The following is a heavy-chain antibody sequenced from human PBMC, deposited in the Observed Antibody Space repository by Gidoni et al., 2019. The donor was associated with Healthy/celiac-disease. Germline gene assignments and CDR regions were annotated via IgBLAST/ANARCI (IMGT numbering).Heavy chain of an antibody. Sequence: QLQLQESGPGLVKHSETLSRTCTVSGGHISSSRYYWGWIRQPPGKGLEWIGSIYYSGSTYYNPSLKSRVTISVATSKNQFSLKLSSVTAADTAVYYCARTHDYDFWSGGMAWFDPWGQGTLVTVSS. CDR3: ARTHDYDFWSGGMAWFDP. D-gene: IGHD3-3*01. CDR1: GGHISSSRYY. V-gene: IGHV4-39*01. CDR2: IYYSGST. J-gene: IGHJ5*02.